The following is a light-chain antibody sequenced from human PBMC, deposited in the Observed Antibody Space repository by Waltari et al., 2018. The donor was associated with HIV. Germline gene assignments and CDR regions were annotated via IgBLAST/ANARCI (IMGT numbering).Light chain of an antibody. J-gene: IGLJ2*01. CDR3: AAWDDTLSGQGV. Sequence: QSVLTQPPPVSGPPGQRVTISCSGSTSNIGSNYVYWYQQLPETAPKLLIYRDNQRPSGVPDRFSGSKSGTSASLAINGLRSEDEADYYCAAWDDTLSGQGVFGGGTKLTVL. V-gene: IGLV1-47*01. CDR1: TSNIGSNY. CDR2: RDN.